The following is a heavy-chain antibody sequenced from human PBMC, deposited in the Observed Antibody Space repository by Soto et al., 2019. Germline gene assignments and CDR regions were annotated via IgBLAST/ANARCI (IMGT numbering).Heavy chain of an antibody. V-gene: IGHV4-39*01. CDR1: GGSISSSPYY. D-gene: IGHD1-1*01. Sequence: QLQLQESGPGLVKPSETLSLTCTVSGGSISSSPYYWGWIRQPPGKGLEWIGNSYYNGNTFYNPSLKRRVTISVDPSNTQFSLKLTPVTAADTAVYYCARHGPLSNNWNQLDYWGQGTLVSVSS. CDR2: SYYNGNT. J-gene: IGHJ4*02. CDR3: ARHGPLSNNWNQLDY.